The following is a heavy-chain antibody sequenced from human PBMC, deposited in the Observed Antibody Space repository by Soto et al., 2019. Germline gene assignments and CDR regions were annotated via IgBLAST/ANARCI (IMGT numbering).Heavy chain of an antibody. V-gene: IGHV3-33*06. CDR1: GFTFSIYD. J-gene: IGHJ6*02. CDR2: IWYDGSNK. CDR3: AKNMVRGVPPYYYYGMDV. Sequence: TGGSLRLSCAASGFTFSIYDMHWVRQAPGKGLEWVAVIWYDGSNKYYADSVKGRFTISRDNSKNTLYLQMNSLRAEDTAVYYCAKNMVRGVPPYYYYGMDVWGQGTTVTVSS. D-gene: IGHD3-10*01.